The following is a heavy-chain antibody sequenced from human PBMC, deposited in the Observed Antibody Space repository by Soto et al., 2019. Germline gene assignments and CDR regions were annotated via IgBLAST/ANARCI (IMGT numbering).Heavy chain of an antibody. V-gene: IGHV3-33*01. CDR2: IRNDGSNE. J-gene: IGHJ4*02. CDR1: GFTFSNYG. Sequence: QVQLVESGGGVVQPGRSLRLSCAASGFTFSNYGMHWVRQVPGKGLEWVACIRNDGSNEIYVDSVKGRFTISRDNSKNTLYLQMNSLRDEDPAMYYCARAGIYYWPGGFDYWGQGTLVTVSS. D-gene: IGHD5-12*01. CDR3: ARAGIYYWPGGFDY.